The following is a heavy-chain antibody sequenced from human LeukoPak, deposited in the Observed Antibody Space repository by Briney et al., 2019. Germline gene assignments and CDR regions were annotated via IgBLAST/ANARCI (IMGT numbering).Heavy chain of an antibody. CDR3: ASAVTWSSDAFDI. D-gene: IGHD1-26*01. J-gene: IGHJ3*02. Sequence: PGGSLRLSCAASEFTFSDYYMSWIRQAPGKGLEWVSYISSSGSTIYYADSVKGRFTISRDNAKNSLSLQMTSLRAEDTAVYYCASAVTWSSDAFDIWGQGTMVTVSS. CDR2: ISSSGSTI. V-gene: IGHV3-11*01. CDR1: EFTFSDYY.